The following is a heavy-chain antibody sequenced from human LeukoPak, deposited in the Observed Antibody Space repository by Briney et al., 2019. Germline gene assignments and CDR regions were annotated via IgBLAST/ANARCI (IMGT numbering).Heavy chain of an antibody. CDR3: ARGDSSSWFDY. D-gene: IGHD6-13*01. V-gene: IGHV3-66*01. CDR2: IYSGGST. J-gene: IGHJ4*02. CDR1: GFTVSSNY. Sequence: PGGSLRLSCAASGFTVSSNYMSWVRQAPGKGLEWVSVIYSGGSTYYADSVKGRFTISRDNSKNTLYLQMNSLRAEDTAVYYCARGDSSSWFDYWGQGTLVTVSS.